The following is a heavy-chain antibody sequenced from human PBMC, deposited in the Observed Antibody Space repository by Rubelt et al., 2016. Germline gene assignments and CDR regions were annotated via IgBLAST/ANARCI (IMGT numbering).Heavy chain of an antibody. V-gene: IGHV3-21*01. J-gene: IGHJ3*02. CDR3: ARDLSGSDAFDI. CDR2: ISSSSSYI. D-gene: IGHD1-26*01. Sequence: SISSSSSYIYCADSVKGRFTISRDNAKNSLYLQMNSLRAEDTAVYYCARDLSGSDAFDIWGQGTMVTVSS.